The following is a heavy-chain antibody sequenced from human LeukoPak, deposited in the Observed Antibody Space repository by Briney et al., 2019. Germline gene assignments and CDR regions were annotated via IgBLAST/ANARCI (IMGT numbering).Heavy chain of an antibody. CDR2: IYYSGST. J-gene: IGHJ4*02. V-gene: IGHV4-59*01. D-gene: IGHD4-23*01. CDR3: ARGPTVGPTTLDY. CDR1: GGSISSYY. Sequence: PSQTLSLTCTVSGGSISSYYWSWIRQPPGKGLEWIGYIYYSGSTNYNPSLKGRVTISVDTSKNQFSLKLSSVTAADTAVYYCARGPTVGPTTLDYWGQGTLVTVSS.